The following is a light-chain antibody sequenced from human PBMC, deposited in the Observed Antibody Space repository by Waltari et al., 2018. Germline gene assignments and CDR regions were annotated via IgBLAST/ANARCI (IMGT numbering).Light chain of an antibody. J-gene: IGLJ2*01. CDR1: TGNIASNY. Sequence: NFMLTQPHSVSESPGKTVTISCTRSTGNIASNYVQWYQQRPGSSPTTLIYADDQRPPGVPDRFSGSIDSSSNSASLTISGLKTEDEADYYCQSYDSSHHVIFGGGTKLTVL. V-gene: IGLV6-57*01. CDR2: ADD. CDR3: QSYDSSHHVI.